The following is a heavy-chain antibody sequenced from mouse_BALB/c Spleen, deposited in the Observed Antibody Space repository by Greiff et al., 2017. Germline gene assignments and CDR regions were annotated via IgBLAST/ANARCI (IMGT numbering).Heavy chain of an antibody. CDR1: GFTFSSYT. CDR3: ARHSTTATWDY. CDR2: ISNGGGST. D-gene: IGHD1-2*01. J-gene: IGHJ4*01. Sequence: EVQGVESGGGLVQPGGSLKLSCAASGFTFSSYTMSWVRQTPEKRLEWVTYISNGGGSTYYPDTVKGRFTISRDNAKNTLYLQMSSLKSEDTAMYYCARHSTTATWDYWGQGTSVTVSS. V-gene: IGHV5-12-2*01.